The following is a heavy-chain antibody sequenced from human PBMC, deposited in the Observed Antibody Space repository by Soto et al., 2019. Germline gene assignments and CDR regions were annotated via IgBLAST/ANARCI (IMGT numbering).Heavy chain of an antibody. V-gene: IGHV3-23*01. CDR3: AKGPSYSGAYFPFGY. J-gene: IGHJ4*02. CDR2: ISGSGGST. Sequence: GGSLRLSCAASGFTFSSYGMSWVRQSPGKGLEWVSSISGSGGSTYYADSVKGRFTISRDNSKSTLYLQMSSLRAEDTAVYSCAKGPSYSGAYFPFGYWGQGTLVTVSS. D-gene: IGHD1-26*01. CDR1: GFTFSSYG.